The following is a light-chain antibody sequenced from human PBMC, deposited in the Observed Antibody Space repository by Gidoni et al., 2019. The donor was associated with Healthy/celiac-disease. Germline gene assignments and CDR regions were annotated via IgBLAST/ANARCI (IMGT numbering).Light chain of an antibody. Sequence: EIVLTQSPGTLSLSPGERATLSCRASQSVSSSYLAWYQQKPGQAPRLLIYGESSRATGIPDRFSGSGSGTDFTLTISRLEPEDFAVYYCQQSTGTFGQGTKVEIK. V-gene: IGKV3-20*01. J-gene: IGKJ1*01. CDR1: QSVSSSY. CDR2: GES. CDR3: QQSTGT.